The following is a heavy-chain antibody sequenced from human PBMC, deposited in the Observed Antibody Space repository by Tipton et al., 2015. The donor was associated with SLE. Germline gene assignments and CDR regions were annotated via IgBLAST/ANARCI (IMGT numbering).Heavy chain of an antibody. J-gene: IGHJ4*02. CDR2: ISNDGGTT. CDR3: ARGVRTGAGDYVDY. CDR1: GFMFSTYA. D-gene: IGHD7-27*01. Sequence: SLRLSCAASGFMFSTYAIHWVRQAPGKGLEWVAVISNDGGTTFYADSVRGRFTISRDNSKNTVYLQMNSLRAEDTAVFYCARGVRTGAGDYVDYWGQGTLVAVSS. V-gene: IGHV3-30*04.